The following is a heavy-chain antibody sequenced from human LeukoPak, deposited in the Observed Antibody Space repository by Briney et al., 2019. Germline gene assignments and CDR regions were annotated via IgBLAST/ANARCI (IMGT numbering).Heavy chain of an antibody. V-gene: IGHV3-74*01. CDR3: ARDMNPTVFDF. Sequence: GGSLRLSCAASGCTFTSHWMHWVRQAPGQGLEWVSGIKNDGNDTAYADSVKGRFTISRDNAKNTLYLQMDSLRAEDTAVYYCARDMNPTVFDFWGQGTLVTVSS. D-gene: IGHD3-16*01. J-gene: IGHJ4*02. CDR2: IKNDGNDT. CDR1: GCTFTSHW.